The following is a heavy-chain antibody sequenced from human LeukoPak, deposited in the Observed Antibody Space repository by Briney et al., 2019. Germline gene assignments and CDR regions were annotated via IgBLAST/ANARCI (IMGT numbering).Heavy chain of an antibody. D-gene: IGHD1-26*01. CDR3: AKVEANYFDY. CDR2: IHYRGST. J-gene: IGHJ4*02. Sequence: SETLSLTCTVSGGSVSYSTYYWSWIRQPPGKGLEWIGYIHYRGSTQYNPSLESRVTILVDTSKNQFSLRLSSVTAADTAVYYCAKVEANYFDYWGQGILVTVSS. V-gene: IGHV4-61*01. CDR1: GGSVSYSTYY.